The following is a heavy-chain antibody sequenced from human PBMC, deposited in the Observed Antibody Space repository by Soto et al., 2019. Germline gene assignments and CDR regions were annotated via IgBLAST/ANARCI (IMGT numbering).Heavy chain of an antibody. J-gene: IGHJ5*02. D-gene: IGHD2-15*01. V-gene: IGHV3-30*18. Sequence: PGGSLRLSCAASGFTFSSYGMHWVRQAPGKGLEWVAVISYDGSNKYYADSVKGRFTISRDNSKNTLHLQMNSLRAEDTAVYYCAKDCSGGSCLLWFDPWGQGT. CDR2: ISYDGSNK. CDR1: GFTFSSYG. CDR3: AKDCSGGSCLLWFDP.